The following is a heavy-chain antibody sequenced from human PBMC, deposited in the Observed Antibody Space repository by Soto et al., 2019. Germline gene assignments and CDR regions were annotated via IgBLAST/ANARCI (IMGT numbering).Heavy chain of an antibody. D-gene: IGHD3-16*01. J-gene: IGHJ4*02. CDR2: ISAYNGHT. CDR3: AGGALAFDY. V-gene: IGHV1-18*01. Sequence: QVQLVQSGGEVKKPGASVKVSCKASGYTFTYYAVTWVRQAPGQGLEWMGWISAYNGHTKYAQNLPGRLTLTTYTSTNTAYMERRSLRSDDTAVYYCAGGALAFDYWGQGTLVTVSS. CDR1: GYTFTYYA.